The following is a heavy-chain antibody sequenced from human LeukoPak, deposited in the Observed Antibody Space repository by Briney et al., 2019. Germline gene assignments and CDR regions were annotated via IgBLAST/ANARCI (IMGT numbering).Heavy chain of an antibody. D-gene: IGHD5/OR15-5a*01. CDR3: ARERSTTGIDY. J-gene: IGHJ4*02. CDR1: GGSISSYY. V-gene: IGHV4-59*01. Sequence: SETLSLTCTVSGGSISSYYWSWIRQPPGKGQEWIGYIYYSGSTNYNPSLKSRVTISVDTSKNQFSLKLSSVTAADTAVYYCARERSTTGIDYWGQGTLVTVSS. CDR2: IYYSGST.